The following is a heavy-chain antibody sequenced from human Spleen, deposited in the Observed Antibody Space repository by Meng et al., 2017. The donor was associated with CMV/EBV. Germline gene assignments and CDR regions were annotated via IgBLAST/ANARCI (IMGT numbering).Heavy chain of an antibody. CDR1: GYTFTGYY. Sequence: ASVKVSCKASGYTFTGYYMHWVRQAPGQGLEWMGWINPNSGGTNYAQKFQGRVTMTRDTSISTAYMELSRLRSDDTAVYYCARGHCSSTSCYISHYYYGMDVWGQGTTVTVFS. CDR2: INPNSGGT. D-gene: IGHD2-2*02. J-gene: IGHJ6*02. CDR3: ARGHCSSTSCYISHYYYGMDV. V-gene: IGHV1-2*02.